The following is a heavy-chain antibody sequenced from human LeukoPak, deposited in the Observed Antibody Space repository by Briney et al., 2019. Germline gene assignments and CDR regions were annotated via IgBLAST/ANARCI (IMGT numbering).Heavy chain of an antibody. CDR1: GNSFTSYH. Sequence: ASVKVSCKASGNSFTSYHVKWGRQAPGQGLEWMGSVNPDSGDTVYAQKFQGRVTMTRDASISTAYLEMTSLRSEDTAVYYCARGRDWFDPWGQGTLVAVSS. V-gene: IGHV1-8*01. J-gene: IGHJ5*02. CDR2: VNPDSGDT. CDR3: ARGRDWFDP.